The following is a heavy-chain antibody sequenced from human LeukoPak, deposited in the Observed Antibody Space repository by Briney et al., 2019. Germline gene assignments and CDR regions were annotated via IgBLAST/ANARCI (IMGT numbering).Heavy chain of an antibody. CDR3: AREVYSSSWHDY. D-gene: IGHD6-13*01. Sequence: GGSPRLSCAASGFTFDIYWMTWVRQAPEKGLEWVANIKHDGSEKNYMGSVKGRFTILRDNAKNSLYLQMDSLRAEDTAVYYCAREVYSSSWHDYWGQGTLVTVSS. V-gene: IGHV3-7*01. J-gene: IGHJ4*02. CDR1: GFTFDIYW. CDR2: IKHDGSEK.